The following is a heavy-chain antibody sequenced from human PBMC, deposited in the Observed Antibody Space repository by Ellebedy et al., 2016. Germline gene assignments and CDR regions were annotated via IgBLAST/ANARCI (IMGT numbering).Heavy chain of an antibody. D-gene: IGHD5-18*01. J-gene: IGHJ4*02. CDR1: GLTFDDNA. V-gene: IGHV3-9*01. Sequence: GGSLRLXXAASGLTFDDNAMPWVRQAQAKGLEWVSGTSWNSGSIGYADSVKGRFTISRDNAKNSLYLQMNSLRAEDTALYHCAKDAGYSYARYSFDYWGQGTLVTVSS. CDR2: TSWNSGSI. CDR3: AKDAGYSYARYSFDY.